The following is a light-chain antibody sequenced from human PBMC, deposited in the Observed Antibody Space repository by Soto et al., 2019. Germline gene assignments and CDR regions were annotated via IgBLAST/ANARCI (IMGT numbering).Light chain of an antibody. CDR2: GAS. Sequence: EIVMTQSPATPSVSPGARATLSCRASQSISNTLAWYQQNPGQAPRLLLFGASSRATGIPDRFSGSGSGTDFTLTISRLEPEDFAVYYCQQYGSSPLTFGGGTKVDIK. V-gene: IGKV3-20*01. CDR3: QQYGSSPLT. CDR1: QSISNT. J-gene: IGKJ4*01.